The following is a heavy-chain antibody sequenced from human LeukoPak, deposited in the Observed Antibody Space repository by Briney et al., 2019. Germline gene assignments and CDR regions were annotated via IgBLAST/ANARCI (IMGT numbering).Heavy chain of an antibody. Sequence: PGGSLRLSCAASGFTFSSYSMNWVRQAPGKGLAWVSSISSSSSYIYYADSVKGRFTISRDNAKNSLYLQMNSLRAEDTAVYYCARVRAMDAFDIWGQGTMVTVSS. V-gene: IGHV3-21*01. J-gene: IGHJ3*02. CDR1: GFTFSSYS. CDR2: ISSSSSYI. CDR3: ARVRAMDAFDI. D-gene: IGHD5-18*01.